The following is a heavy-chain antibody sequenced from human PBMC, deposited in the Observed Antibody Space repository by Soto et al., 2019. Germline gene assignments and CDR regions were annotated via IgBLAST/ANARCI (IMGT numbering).Heavy chain of an antibody. Sequence: QVQLVESGGGVVQPGRSLRLSCAASGFTFSSFGFHWVRQAPGKGLEWVAVIWYDGSDQDYADSVKGRFTISRDNSKNTLYLQMNRLRAEDTAVYYCARVRTPYYFDYWGQGTLVTVSS. D-gene: IGHD4-17*01. CDR1: GFTFSSFG. CDR3: ARVRTPYYFDY. V-gene: IGHV3-33*01. CDR2: IWYDGSDQ. J-gene: IGHJ4*02.